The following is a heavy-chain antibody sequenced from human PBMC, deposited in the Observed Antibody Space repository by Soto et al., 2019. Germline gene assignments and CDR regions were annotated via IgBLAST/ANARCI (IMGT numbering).Heavy chain of an antibody. J-gene: IGHJ4*02. CDR1: GYTFRNYG. Sequence: QVQLVQSGGEVRKPGASVKVSCKASGYTFRNYGINWVRQAPGQGLEWMAWINTYNGNTDYAQKFQDRVTLTTDTSTSTAYMELRSLRSDDTAVYYCAKAPRNAVETDWGQGTLGIVSS. V-gene: IGHV1-18*01. CDR2: INTYNGNT. CDR3: AKAPRNAVETD. D-gene: IGHD5-18*01.